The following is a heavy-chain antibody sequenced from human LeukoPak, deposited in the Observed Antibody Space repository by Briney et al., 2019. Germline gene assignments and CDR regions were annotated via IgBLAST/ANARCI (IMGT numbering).Heavy chain of an antibody. CDR2: ISYDGSNK. CDR3: ARVESGSFPSGFDY. Sequence: GGSLRLSCAAPGFTFSSYGMHWVRQAPGKGLEWVAVISYDGSNKYYADSVKGRFTISRDNSKNTLYLQMNSLRAEDTAVYYCARVESGSFPSGFDYWGQGTLVTVSS. V-gene: IGHV3-30*03. CDR1: GFTFSSYG. D-gene: IGHD1-26*01. J-gene: IGHJ4*02.